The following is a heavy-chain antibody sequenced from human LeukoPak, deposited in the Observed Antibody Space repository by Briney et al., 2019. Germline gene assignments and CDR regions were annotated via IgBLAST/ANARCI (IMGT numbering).Heavy chain of an antibody. J-gene: IGHJ4*02. Sequence: GASVKVSCKASGGTFSSYAISWVRQAPGQGLEWMGGVIPIFGTANYAQKFQGRVTITADESTSTAYMELSSLGSEDTAVYYCARVDLYYDFWSGYYPDYFDYWGQGTLVTVSS. CDR3: ARVDLYYDFWSGYYPDYFDY. V-gene: IGHV1-69*13. CDR1: GGTFSSYA. D-gene: IGHD3-3*01. CDR2: VIPIFGTA.